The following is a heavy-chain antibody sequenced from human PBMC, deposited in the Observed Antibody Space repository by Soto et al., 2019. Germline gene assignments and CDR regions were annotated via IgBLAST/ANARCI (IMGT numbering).Heavy chain of an antibody. V-gene: IGHV1-69*13. D-gene: IGHD3-3*01. Sequence: SVKVSCKASGGTFSSYAISWVRQAPGQGLEWMGGIIPIFGTANYAQKFQGRVTITADESTSTAYMEVSSLRSEDTAVYYCARPGRVITIFGVVIGGHYYYGMDVWGQGTTVTVSS. CDR2: IIPIFGTA. J-gene: IGHJ6*02. CDR1: GGTFSSYA. CDR3: ARPGRVITIFGVVIGGHYYYGMDV.